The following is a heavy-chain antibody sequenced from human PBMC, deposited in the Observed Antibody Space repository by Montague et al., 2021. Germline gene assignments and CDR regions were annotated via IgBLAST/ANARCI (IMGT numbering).Heavy chain of an antibody. Sequence: SLRLSCAASGFIFYKSWMHWVRQAPGKGLEWVSRVNGDGTSITYVDSVKGRFTVSRDNAKNTVYVQMNTLRAEDTAMYYCVKGGYYSYDALEIWGQGTVVTVSS. CDR2: VNGDGTSI. CDR1: GFIFYKSW. D-gene: IGHD3-22*01. CDR3: VKGGYYSYDALEI. J-gene: IGHJ3*02. V-gene: IGHV3-74*03.